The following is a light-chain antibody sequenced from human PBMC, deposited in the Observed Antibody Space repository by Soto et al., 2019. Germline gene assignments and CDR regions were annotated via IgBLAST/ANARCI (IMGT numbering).Light chain of an antibody. CDR3: AAWDGSLNVYV. CDR1: SSSIGSNS. J-gene: IGLJ1*01. V-gene: IGLV1-44*01. Sequence: QSVLTQPPSASGTPGQRVTISCSGSSSSIGSNSVNWYQQFPRTAPKVLIYTNNQRPSGVPDRFSGSKSGTSASLAISGLQSEDEADYYCAAWDGSLNVYVFGTGTKVTVL. CDR2: TNN.